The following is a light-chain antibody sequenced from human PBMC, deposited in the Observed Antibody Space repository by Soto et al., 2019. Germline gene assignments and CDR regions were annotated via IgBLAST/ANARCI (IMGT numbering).Light chain of an antibody. CDR2: GSS. V-gene: IGKV3-20*01. CDR3: QQYDTPPRT. J-gene: IGKJ1*01. CDR1: QSVSSTF. Sequence: EIVLTQSPGTLSLSPCERATLSCRASQSVSSTFLAWYQQKPCQAPRLLIYGSSSRTTGIPDRFSGSGSGTDFTLTISRLEPEDFGVYYCQQYDTPPRTFDQGNKVDIQ.